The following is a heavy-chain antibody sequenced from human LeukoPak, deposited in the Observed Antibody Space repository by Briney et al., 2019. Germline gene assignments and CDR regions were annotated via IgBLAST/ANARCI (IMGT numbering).Heavy chain of an antibody. CDR2: INHSGST. J-gene: IGHJ4*02. V-gene: IGHV4-34*01. CDR3: ASEGRQRDY. Sequence: PSETLSLTCAVYGGSFSGYYWSWIRQPPGKGLEWIGEINHSGSTNYNPSLKSRVTTSVDTSKNQFSLKLSSVTAADTAVYYCASEGRQRDYWGQGTLVTVSS. CDR1: GGSFSGYY.